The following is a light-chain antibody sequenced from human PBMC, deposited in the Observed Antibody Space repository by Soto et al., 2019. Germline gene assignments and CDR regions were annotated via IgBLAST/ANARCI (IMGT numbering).Light chain of an antibody. V-gene: IGKV1-5*03. CDR3: QQYNSYPRT. J-gene: IGKJ1*01. CDR2: KAS. CDR1: QSISSW. Sequence: DIQMTQSPSTLSASVGARVTITCRASQSISSWLAWYQQKPGKAPKLLIYKASSLESGVPSRFSGSGSGTELTITISSLQSDDFETYYCQQYNSYPRTFGQGTKVDI.